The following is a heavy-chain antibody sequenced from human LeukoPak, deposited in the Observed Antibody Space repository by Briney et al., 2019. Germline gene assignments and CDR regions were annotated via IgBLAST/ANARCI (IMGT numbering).Heavy chain of an antibody. CDR1: GFTFSSYA. J-gene: IGHJ5*02. CDR3: AKAGSTPIVYCFDP. V-gene: IGHV3-23*01. Sequence: GGSLRLSCGVSGFTFSSYAMNWVRQAPGKGLEWVSTTSGSGGSTYYADSVKGRFTISRDNSMNTLYLQMNSLRAEDTAVYYCAKAGSTPIVYCFDPWGQGTLVTVSS. D-gene: IGHD2-2*01. CDR2: TSGSGGST.